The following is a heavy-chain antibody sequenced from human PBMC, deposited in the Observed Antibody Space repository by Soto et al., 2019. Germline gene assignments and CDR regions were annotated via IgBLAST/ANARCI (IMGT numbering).Heavy chain of an antibody. J-gene: IGHJ6*02. D-gene: IGHD6-13*01. CDR2: IYYSGST. CDR3: ASSNIAAAGFYYYGMDV. Sequence: PXXTLSLGCTVSGGSISSYYGGWILQPPGKGLEWIGYIYYSGSTNYNPSLKSRVTISVDTSKNQFSLKLSPVTAADTAVYYCASSNIAAAGFYYYGMDVWGRGTTVTVSS. V-gene: IGHV4-59*01. CDR1: GGSISSYY.